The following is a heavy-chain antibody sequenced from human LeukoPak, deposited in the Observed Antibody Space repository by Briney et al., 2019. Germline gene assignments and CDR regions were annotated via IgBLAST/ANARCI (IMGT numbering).Heavy chain of an antibody. D-gene: IGHD3-16*01. CDR1: GFTFGDYA. Sequence: GGSLRLSCTASGFTFGDYAMSWVRQAPGKGLEWAGFIRSKAYGGTTEYAASVKGRFTISRDDSKSIAYLQMNSLKTEDTAVYYCTRVLSGGGCIDYGGQGTLVTVSP. V-gene: IGHV3-49*04. CDR2: IRSKAYGGTT. J-gene: IGHJ4*02. CDR3: TRVLSGGGCIDY.